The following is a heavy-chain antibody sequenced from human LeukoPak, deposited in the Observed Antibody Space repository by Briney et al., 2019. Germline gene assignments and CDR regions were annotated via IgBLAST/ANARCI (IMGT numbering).Heavy chain of an antibody. CDR2: IFPGDSDT. Sequence: GESLKISCKGSGYTFTNFWIGWVRQMPGEGLEWMGIIFPGDSDTRHSPSFQGQVAISVDKSIGTAYLQWNRLKASDTAMYYCARPARPAITVAAYDYWGQGTLVTVSS. CDR3: ARPARPAITVAAYDY. V-gene: IGHV5-51*01. D-gene: IGHD6-19*01. J-gene: IGHJ4*02. CDR1: GYTFTNFW.